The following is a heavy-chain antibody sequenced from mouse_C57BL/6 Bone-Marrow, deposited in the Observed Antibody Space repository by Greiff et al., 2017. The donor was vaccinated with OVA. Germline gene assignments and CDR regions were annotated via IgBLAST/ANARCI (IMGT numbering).Heavy chain of an antibody. D-gene: IGHD2-13*01. V-gene: IGHV1-59*01. Sequence: VQLQQPGAELVRPGPSVKLSCKASGYTFTSYWMHWVKQRPGQGLEWIGVIDPSDSYTNYNQKFKGKATLTVDTSSSTAYMQLSSLTSEDSAVYYCARGLTGYYFDYWGQGTTLTVSS. CDR1: GYTFTSYW. J-gene: IGHJ2*01. CDR2: IDPSDSYT. CDR3: ARGLTGYYFDY.